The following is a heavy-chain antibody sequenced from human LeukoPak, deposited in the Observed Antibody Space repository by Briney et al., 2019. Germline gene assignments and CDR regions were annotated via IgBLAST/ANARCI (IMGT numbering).Heavy chain of an antibody. V-gene: IGHV3-11*01. CDR1: GFTFSDYY. Sequence: KPGGSLRLSCAASGFTFSDYYMSWIRQAPGKGLGWVSYISSSGSTIYYADSVKGRFTISRDNAKNSLYLQMNSLRAEDTAVYYCAREGEGYTAMVTTPDYWGQGTLVTVSS. J-gene: IGHJ4*02. D-gene: IGHD5-18*01. CDR2: ISSSGSTI. CDR3: AREGEGYTAMVTTPDY.